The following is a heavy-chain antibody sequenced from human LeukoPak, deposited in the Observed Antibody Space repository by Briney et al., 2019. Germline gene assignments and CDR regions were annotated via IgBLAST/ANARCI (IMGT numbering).Heavy chain of an antibody. CDR2: ITPRSGGT. CDR3: TRRMGSGYDFGY. V-gene: IGHV1-2*02. Sequence: ASVTVSCKASGYTFSDHYIHWVRQAPGQGLEWMGWITPRSGGTNYAQKFQGRLTMTRDTSITTAYMELSSLRTDDTAVYYCTRRMGSGYDFGYWGRGTLVTVSS. CDR1: GYTFSDHY. D-gene: IGHD5-12*01. J-gene: IGHJ4*02.